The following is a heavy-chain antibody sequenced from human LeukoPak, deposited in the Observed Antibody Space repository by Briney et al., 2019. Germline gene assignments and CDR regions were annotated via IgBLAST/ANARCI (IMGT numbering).Heavy chain of an antibody. CDR1: GFTFSSYA. Sequence: PGGSLRLSCVASGFTFSSYAMSWVRQAPGKGLEWVSSISDDSNYIYYADSVKGRFTISRDNAKNSLYLQMNSLRAEDTAVYYCANHLACGSTSCPSFDYWGQGTLVTVSS. D-gene: IGHD2-2*01. V-gene: IGHV3-21*01. CDR3: ANHLACGSTSCPSFDY. J-gene: IGHJ4*02. CDR2: ISDDSNYI.